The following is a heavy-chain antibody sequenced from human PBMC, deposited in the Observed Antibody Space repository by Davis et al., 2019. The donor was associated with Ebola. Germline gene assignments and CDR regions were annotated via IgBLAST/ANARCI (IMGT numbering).Heavy chain of an antibody. J-gene: IGHJ4*02. D-gene: IGHD3-22*01. CDR1: GFTFSDYY. CDR2: ISSSGSTI. V-gene: IGHV3-11*01. Sequence: GESLKISCAASGFTFSDYYMSWIRQAPGKGLEWVSYISSSGSTIYYADSVKGRFTISRDNAKNSLYLQMNSLRAEDTAVYYCARGYYYYDSSGYYYFDYWGQGTLVTVSS. CDR3: ARGYYYYDSSGYYYFDY.